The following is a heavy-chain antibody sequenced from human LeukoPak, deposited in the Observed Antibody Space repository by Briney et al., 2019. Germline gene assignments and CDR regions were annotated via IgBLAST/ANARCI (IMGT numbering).Heavy chain of an antibody. CDR1: GFTFSSYT. CDR2: ISGYSNFI. CDR3: ARDCCADCYSIEH. D-gene: IGHD2-21*02. J-gene: IGHJ1*01. V-gene: IGHV3-21*01. Sequence: GGSLRLSCAASGFTFSSYTMNWVRQAPGKGLEWVSSISGYSNFIYDADSLKGRFAISRDNAKNSLYLQMNSLRVEDTAVYYCARDCCADCYSIEHWGQGTLVTVSS.